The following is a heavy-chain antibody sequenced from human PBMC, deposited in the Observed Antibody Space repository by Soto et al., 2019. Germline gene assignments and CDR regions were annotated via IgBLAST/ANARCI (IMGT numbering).Heavy chain of an antibody. CDR3: AGGARLFRRSFAP. J-gene: IGHJ5*02. Sequence: QVHLQQWGAGLLKPSETLSLTCAVYGGSFSDTYWNWFRQPPGKGLEWIGEINHNTNTIYNPSLTSRVPISLDTSKKHSSLKLTSVTAADPAVYYCAGGARLFRRSFAPWGQGPLVTVSS. CDR1: GGSFSDTY. CDR2: INHNTNT. D-gene: IGHD3-10*02. V-gene: IGHV4-34*01.